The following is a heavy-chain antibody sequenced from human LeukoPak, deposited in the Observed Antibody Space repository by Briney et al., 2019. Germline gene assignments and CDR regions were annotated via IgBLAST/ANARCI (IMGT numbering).Heavy chain of an antibody. CDR1: GGSISSSSYY. V-gene: IGHV4-39*01. Sequence: SETLSLTCTVSGGSISSSSYYWGWIRQPPGKGLEWIGSIYYSGSTNYNPSLKSRVTISVDTSKNQFSLKLSSVTAADTAVYYCARQVTMVTASPDDAFDIWGQGTMVTVSS. CDR3: ARQVTMVTASPDDAFDI. J-gene: IGHJ3*02. D-gene: IGHD2-21*02. CDR2: IYYSGST.